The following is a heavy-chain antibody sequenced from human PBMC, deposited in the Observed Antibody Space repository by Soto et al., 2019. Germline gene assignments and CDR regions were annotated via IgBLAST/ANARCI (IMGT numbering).Heavy chain of an antibody. Sequence: RGALGLSCAVSAFSFGSYAMSYVRHSPGCGLEWISIINHSGDTYYADSVHSRFTISRDNSKDMLYVQMNSLRADDTAVYYCAKPHRLSSGYFWSVYPRFDYGVHGSLVT. CDR2: INHSGDT. V-gene: IGHV3-23*01. CDR1: AFSFGSYA. D-gene: IGHD3-3*01. CDR3: AKPHRLSSGYFWSVYPRFDY. J-gene: IGHJ4*01.